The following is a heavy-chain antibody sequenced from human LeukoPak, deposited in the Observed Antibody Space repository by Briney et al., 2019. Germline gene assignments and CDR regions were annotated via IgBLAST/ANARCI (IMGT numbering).Heavy chain of an antibody. D-gene: IGHD2-15*01. CDR2: ISAYNGNT. J-gene: IGHJ6*03. CDR1: GYTFTSYG. Sequence: ASVKVSCKASGYTFTSYGISWVRQAPGQGLEWMGWISAYNGNTNYAQKLQGRVTMTTDTSTSTAYMELRSLRSEDTAVYYCARCRRVDCSGGSCYSGIYYYYMDVWGKGTTVTVSS. CDR3: ARCRRVDCSGGSCYSGIYYYYMDV. V-gene: IGHV1-18*01.